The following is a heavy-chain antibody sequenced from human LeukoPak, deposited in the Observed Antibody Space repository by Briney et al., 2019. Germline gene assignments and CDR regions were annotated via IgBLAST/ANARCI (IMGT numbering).Heavy chain of an antibody. J-gene: IGHJ5*02. CDR1: GFTFSSYS. CDR3: ARDSGEYYDSSGYQGGFDP. Sequence: GGSLRLSCAASGFTFSSYSMNWVRQAPGKGLEWVSYISSSSSTIYYADSVKGRFTISRDNAKNSLYLQMNSLRDEDTVVYYCARDSGEYYDSSGYQGGFDPWGQGTLVTVSS. V-gene: IGHV3-48*02. CDR2: ISSSSSTI. D-gene: IGHD3-22*01.